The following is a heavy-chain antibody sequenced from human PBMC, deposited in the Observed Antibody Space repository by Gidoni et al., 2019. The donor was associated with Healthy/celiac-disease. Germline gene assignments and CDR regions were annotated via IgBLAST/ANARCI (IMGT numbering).Heavy chain of an antibody. CDR2: ISAYNGNT. D-gene: IGHD4-4*01. CDR1: GYTFTSYG. J-gene: IGHJ6*02. Sequence: QVQLVQSGAEVKKPGASVKVSCKASGYTFTSYGISWVRQAPGQGLEWMGWISAYNGNTNYAQKLQGRVTMTTDTSTSTAYMELRSLRSDDTAVYYCARELKDYSAWGYYYYGMDVWGQGTTVTVSS. CDR3: ARELKDYSAWGYYYYGMDV. V-gene: IGHV1-18*01.